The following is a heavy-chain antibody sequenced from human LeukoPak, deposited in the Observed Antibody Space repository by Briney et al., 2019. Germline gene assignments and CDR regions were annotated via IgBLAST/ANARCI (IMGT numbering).Heavy chain of an antibody. Sequence: GGSLRLSCAASGFTFSDYYMSWIRQAPGKGLEWVSYISSSGSTIYYADSVKGRFTISRDNAKSSLYLEMNSLRVEDTAVYYCARGPRILAAGSYYFDYWGQGSLVTVSS. V-gene: IGHV3-11*01. CDR1: GFTFSDYY. CDR3: ARGPRILAAGSYYFDY. J-gene: IGHJ4*02. D-gene: IGHD6-13*01. CDR2: ISSSGSTI.